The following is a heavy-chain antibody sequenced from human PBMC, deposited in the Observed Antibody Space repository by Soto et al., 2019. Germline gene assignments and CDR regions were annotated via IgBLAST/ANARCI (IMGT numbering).Heavy chain of an antibody. D-gene: IGHD4-17*01. CDR1: GGTFSSYA. V-gene: IGHV1-69*12. J-gene: IGHJ3*02. CDR2: IIPIFGTA. Sequence: QVQLVQSGAEVKKPGSSVKVSCKASGGTFSSYAISWVRQAPGQGLEWMGGIIPIFGTANYAQKSQGRGXIXAXXSTSTAYMELSSLRSEDTAVYYCARNLRWSDAFDIWGQGTMVTVSS. CDR3: ARNLRWSDAFDI.